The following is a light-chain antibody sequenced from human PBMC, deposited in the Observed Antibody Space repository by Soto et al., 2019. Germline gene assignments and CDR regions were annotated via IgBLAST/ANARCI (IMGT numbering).Light chain of an antibody. J-gene: IGKJ4*01. CDR2: GAS. Sequence: EIVMPQDPATLYVPPGERATRSCRASQSVSSNLAWYQQKPGQAPRLLISGASTRATGIPDRFSGSGSGTELTLTISSLQSEDVAVYYCQQYNNWPPFTFGGGTKVEIK. CDR3: QQYNNWPPFT. CDR1: QSVSSN. V-gene: IGKV3D-15*01.